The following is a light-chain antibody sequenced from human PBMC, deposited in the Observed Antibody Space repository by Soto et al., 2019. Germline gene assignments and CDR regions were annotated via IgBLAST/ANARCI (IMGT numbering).Light chain of an antibody. CDR2: QIS. CDR1: QSLVHGNGNTY. CDR3: MQARDYPRT. V-gene: IGKV2-24*01. Sequence: DIVMTQTPLSSPVTLGQPVSISCRSSQSLVHGNGNTYLSWLLKRPGQPPGLLIYQISNRFSGVPDRFSGSGAGTDFTLKISRVEAEDVGVYYCMQARDYPRTFGQGTRVEIK. J-gene: IGKJ1*01.